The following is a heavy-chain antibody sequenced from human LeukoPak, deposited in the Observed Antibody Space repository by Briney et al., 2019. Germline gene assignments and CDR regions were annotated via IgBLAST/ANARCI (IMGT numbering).Heavy chain of an antibody. V-gene: IGHV3-7*01. CDR3: ARAGSLWFGESKFDY. D-gene: IGHD3-10*01. Sequence: PGGSPRLSCAASGFTFSSSWMNWVRQAPGKGLEWVANINQDGSEKYYVDSVRGRFTISRDNAKNSLYLQMNSLRAEDTAVYYCARAGSLWFGESKFDYWGQGTLVTVSS. CDR2: INQDGSEK. J-gene: IGHJ4*02. CDR1: GFTFSSSW.